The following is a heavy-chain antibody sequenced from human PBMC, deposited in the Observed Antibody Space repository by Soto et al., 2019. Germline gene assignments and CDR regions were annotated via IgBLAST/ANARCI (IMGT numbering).Heavy chain of an antibody. CDR2: INVSGDRT. CDR1: GFTFRSYA. J-gene: IGHJ4*02. D-gene: IGHD3-22*01. Sequence: PGGSLRLSCVASGFTFRSYAMSWVRQAPGRGLEWVSSINVSGDRTFYADSVKGRFTISRDNSRNTLYLKMNSLRAEDTAVYYYGGDGARFGFHFDNSGYLGIVIWGPGTQVTVSS. V-gene: IGHV3-23*01. CDR3: GGDGARFGFHFDNSGYLGIVI.